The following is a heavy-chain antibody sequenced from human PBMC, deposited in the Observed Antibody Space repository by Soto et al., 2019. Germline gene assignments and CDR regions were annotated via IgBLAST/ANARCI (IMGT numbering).Heavy chain of an antibody. J-gene: IGHJ4*02. CDR3: ARDQNAVVVTFYLDY. CDR2: INTGNGNT. Sequence: ASVQVSCKSSGYTFTSYAMHWVRQAPGQRLEWMGWINTGNGNTKYSQKFQSRVTITRDTYASTAYMELSSLRSEDTAVYYCARDQNAVVVTFYLDYWGRGTLVTVSS. CDR1: GYTFTSYA. D-gene: IGHD3-22*01. V-gene: IGHV1-3*04.